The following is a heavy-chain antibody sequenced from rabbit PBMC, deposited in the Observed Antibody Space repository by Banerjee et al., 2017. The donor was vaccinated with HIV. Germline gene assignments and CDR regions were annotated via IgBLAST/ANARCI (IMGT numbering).Heavy chain of an antibody. D-gene: IGHD6-1*01. V-gene: IGHV1S45*01. CDR1: GFSFSSSHY. Sequence: QEQLEESGGDLVKPGASLTLTCKASGFSFSSSHYIFWVRQAPGKGLEWIVYIGTGSSGRRSYASWAKGRFTISKTTSTTVTLKMNSMTVADTASYFCVRLYDGYGYPLFLWGPGTLVT. CDR3: VRLYDGYGYPLFL. CDR2: IGTGSSGRR. J-gene: IGHJ4*01.